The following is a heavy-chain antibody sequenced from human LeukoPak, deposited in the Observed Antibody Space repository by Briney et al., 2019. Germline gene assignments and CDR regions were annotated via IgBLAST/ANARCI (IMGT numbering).Heavy chain of an antibody. CDR3: ARADLGYCSGGSCYWVDY. CDR1: GGSISSGSYY. J-gene: IGHJ4*02. D-gene: IGHD2-15*01. Sequence: SETLSLTCTVSGGSISSGSYYWSWIRQPAGKGLEWIGRIYTSGSTNHNPSLKSRVTISVDTSKNQFSLKLSSVTAADTALYYCARADLGYCSGGSCYWVDYWGQGTLVTVSS. V-gene: IGHV4-61*02. CDR2: IYTSGST.